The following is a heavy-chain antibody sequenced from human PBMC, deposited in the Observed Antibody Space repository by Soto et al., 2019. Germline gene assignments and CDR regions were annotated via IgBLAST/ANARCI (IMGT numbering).Heavy chain of an antibody. CDR1: RYSFTTND. J-gene: IGHJ5*02. D-gene: IGHD3-16*01. Sequence: SAKFACQASRYSFTTNDARWARQATGQGLEWMGWMNPGSGDTGYAQKFQGRVTMTRDISIATAYMELSSLRSDDTAIYYCARMATFGSLNWFDHGGKGTLGTVS. CDR2: MNPGSGDT. V-gene: IGHV1-8*01. CDR3: ARMATFGSLNWFDH.